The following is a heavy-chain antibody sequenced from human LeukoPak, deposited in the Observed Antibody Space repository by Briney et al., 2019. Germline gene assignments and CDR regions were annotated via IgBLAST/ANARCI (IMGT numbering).Heavy chain of an antibody. CDR1: GFTFSSYA. J-gene: IGHJ4*02. V-gene: IGHV3-23*01. D-gene: IGHD6-19*01. Sequence: GGSLRLSCAASGFTFSSYATSWVRQAPGKGLEWVSGISGSGGSTYYADSVKGRFTISRDNSKNTLYLQMNSLRAEDTAVYYCAKDMWSIAVAGAVDYWGQGTLVTVSS. CDR2: ISGSGGST. CDR3: AKDMWSIAVAGAVDY.